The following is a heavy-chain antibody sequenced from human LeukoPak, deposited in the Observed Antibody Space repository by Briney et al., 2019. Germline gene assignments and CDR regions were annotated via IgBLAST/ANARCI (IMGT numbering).Heavy chain of an antibody. CDR2: IIPIFGTA. CDR3: ARVPRNYYGSGGSGYYYYMDV. Sequence: SVKVSCKASGGTFSSYAISWLRQAPGQGLEWMGGIIPIFGTANYAQKFQGRVTITTDESTSTAYMELSSLRSEDTAVYYCARVPRNYYGSGGSGYYYYMDVWGKGTTVTVSS. D-gene: IGHD3-10*01. J-gene: IGHJ6*03. CDR1: GGTFSSYA. V-gene: IGHV1-69*05.